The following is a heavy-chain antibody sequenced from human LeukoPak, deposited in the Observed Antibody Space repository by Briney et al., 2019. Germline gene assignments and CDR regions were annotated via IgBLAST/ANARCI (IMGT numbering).Heavy chain of an antibody. CDR1: GFTFSSFW. D-gene: IGHD2-21*02. J-gene: IGHJ4*02. CDR2: INTDGKNT. Sequence: QPGGSLRLSCAASGFTFSSFWMHWVRQVPGRGLVWVSRINTDGKNTTYADSVKGRFTISRDNAKNTLYLQMNSLRAEDTAVYYCAKAFVRLPFDYWGQGTLVTVSS. CDR3: AKAFVRLPFDY. V-gene: IGHV3-74*01.